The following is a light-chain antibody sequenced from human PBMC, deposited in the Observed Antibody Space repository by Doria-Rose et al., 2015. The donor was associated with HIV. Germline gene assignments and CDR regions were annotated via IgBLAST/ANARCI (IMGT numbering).Light chain of an antibody. CDR3: HQYGTSWT. J-gene: IGKJ1*01. CDR1: QSFSSTY. CDR2: DGS. Sequence: TQSPGTLSLSPGERATLSCRASQSFSSTYLAWYQQKPGQAPSLLIYDGSTRATGIPDRCSASGSGTDFTLTINILEPEDFALYYCHQYGTSWTFGQGTKVEI. V-gene: IGKV3-20*01.